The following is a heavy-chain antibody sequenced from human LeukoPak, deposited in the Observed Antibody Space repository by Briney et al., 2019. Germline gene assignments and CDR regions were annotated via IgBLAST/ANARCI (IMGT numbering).Heavy chain of an antibody. J-gene: IGHJ4*02. Sequence: GGSLRLSCAASGFTFSSYAMSWVRQAPGKGLEWVSAISGSGGSTYYADSVRGRFTISRDNSKNNLYLQMNSLRVEDTAVYFCARDPGAFPYFFDCWGQGTLVTVSS. V-gene: IGHV3-23*01. CDR1: GFTFSSYA. CDR3: ARDPGAFPYFFDC. D-gene: IGHD4/OR15-4a*01. CDR2: ISGSGGST.